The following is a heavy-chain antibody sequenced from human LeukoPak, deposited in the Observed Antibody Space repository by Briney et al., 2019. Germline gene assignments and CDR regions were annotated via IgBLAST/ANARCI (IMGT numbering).Heavy chain of an antibody. D-gene: IGHD2-2*01. Sequence: GASVKVSCKASGYTFTGYYMHWVRQAPGQGLEWMGWINPNSGGTNYARKFQGRVTMTRDTSISTAYMELSRPRSDDTVVYYCARDQGYCSSTSCSNWFDPWGQGTLVTVSS. CDR2: INPNSGGT. CDR1: GYTFTGYY. J-gene: IGHJ5*02. V-gene: IGHV1-2*02. CDR3: ARDQGYCSSTSCSNWFDP.